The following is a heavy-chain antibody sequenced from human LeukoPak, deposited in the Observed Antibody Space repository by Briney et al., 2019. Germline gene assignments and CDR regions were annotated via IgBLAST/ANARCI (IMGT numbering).Heavy chain of an antibody. CDR3: ARGLGDYNTDWFPVSGY. CDR1: GGTFSSYA. CDR2: IIPILGIA. J-gene: IGHJ4*02. Sequence: ASVKVSCKASGGTFSSYAISWVRQAPGQGLEWMGRIIPILGIANYAQKFQGRVTITADKSTSTAYMELSSLRSEDTAIYYCARGLGDYNTDWFPVSGYWGQGTPVTVSS. V-gene: IGHV1-69*04. D-gene: IGHD3-9*01.